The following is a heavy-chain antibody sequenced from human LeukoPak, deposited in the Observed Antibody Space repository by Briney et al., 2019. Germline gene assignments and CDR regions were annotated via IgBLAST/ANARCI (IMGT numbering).Heavy chain of an antibody. CDR2: IDTTGST. Sequence: SETLSLTCTVSGGSINSRNYYWSWLRQPAGKGLEWIGRIDTTGSTNFNPSLKSRVIISVDTPKNQFSLRLSSVTAADTAVYYCARGLRYFGWLYESWGQGSLVTVSS. CDR1: GGSINSRNYY. V-gene: IGHV4-61*02. J-gene: IGHJ5*02. CDR3: ARGLRYFGWLYES. D-gene: IGHD3-9*01.